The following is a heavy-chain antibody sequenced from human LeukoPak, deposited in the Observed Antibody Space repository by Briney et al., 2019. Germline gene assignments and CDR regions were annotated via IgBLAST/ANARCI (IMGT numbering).Heavy chain of an antibody. CDR3: ARDEFGGYGAYEI. CDR1: EFTFSNYW. D-gene: IGHD3-22*01. CDR2: IKQDGSEQ. V-gene: IGHV3-7*01. J-gene: IGHJ3*02. Sequence: GGSLRLSCAASEFTFSNYWMTWVRQAPGKGLEWVANIKQDGSEQYYADSVKGRFTVSRDNVKNSLYLQMNSLRVEDTAVYYCARDEFGGYGAYEIWGQGTMVTVSS.